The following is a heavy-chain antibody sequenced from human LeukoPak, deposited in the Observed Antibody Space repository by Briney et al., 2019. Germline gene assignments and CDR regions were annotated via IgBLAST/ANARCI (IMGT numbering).Heavy chain of an antibody. CDR1: GGSISSYY. CDR2: IYYSGST. J-gene: IGHJ4*02. CDR3: ARGDVGAAGRASFFDY. V-gene: IGHV4-59*01. Sequence: PSETLSLTCTVSGGSISSYYWSWIRQPPGKGLEWIGYIYYSGSTNYNPSLKSRVTISVDTSKNQFSLKLSSVTAADTAVYYCARGDVGAAGRASFFDYWGQGTLVTVSS. D-gene: IGHD6-13*01.